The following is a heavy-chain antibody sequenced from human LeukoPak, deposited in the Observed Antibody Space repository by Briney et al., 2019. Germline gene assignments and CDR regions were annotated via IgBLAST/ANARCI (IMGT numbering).Heavy chain of an antibody. J-gene: IGHJ4*02. D-gene: IGHD3-10*01. CDR2: IYYSGST. Sequence: SETLSLTCTVSGGSISSYYWSWIRQPPGKGLEWIGYIYYSGSTNYNPSLKSRVTISVDTSKNQFSLKLSSVTAADTAVYYCARASGAGGNQFYDYWGQGTLVTVSS. V-gene: IGHV4-59*08. CDR3: ARASGAGGNQFYDY. CDR1: GGSISSYY.